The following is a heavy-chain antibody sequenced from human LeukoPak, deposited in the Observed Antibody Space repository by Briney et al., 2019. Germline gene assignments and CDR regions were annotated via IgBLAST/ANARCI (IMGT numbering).Heavy chain of an antibody. CDR3: ARGFGYYYDSSGSPGG. V-gene: IGHV1-8*01. CDR2: MNPNSGNT. J-gene: IGHJ4*02. CDR1: GYTFTSYD. D-gene: IGHD3-22*01. Sequence: GASVKVSCKASGYTFTSYDINWVRQATGQGLEWMGWMNPNSGNTGYAQKFQGRVTMTRNTSISTAYMELSSLRSEDTAVYYCARGFGYYYDSSGSPGGWGQGTLVTVSS.